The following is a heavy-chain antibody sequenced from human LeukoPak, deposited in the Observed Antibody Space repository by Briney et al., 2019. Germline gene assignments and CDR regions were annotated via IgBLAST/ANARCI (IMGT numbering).Heavy chain of an antibody. Sequence: GGSLRLSCAASGFSFSTYGMHWVRQAPGKGLEWVAFIRYDGSQNHLTDSVKGRFTVSRDDSRSTLYLQMDSLTVEDTAVYYCVKAVVGRISNFDFWGQGTLVTVSS. CDR2: IRYDGSQN. CDR1: GFSFSTYG. D-gene: IGHD1-26*01. V-gene: IGHV3-30*02. J-gene: IGHJ4*02. CDR3: VKAVVGRISNFDF.